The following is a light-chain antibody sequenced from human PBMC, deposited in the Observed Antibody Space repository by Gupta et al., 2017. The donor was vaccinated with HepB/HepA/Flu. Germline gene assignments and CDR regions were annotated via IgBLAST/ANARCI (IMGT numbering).Light chain of an antibody. J-gene: IGKJ1*01. V-gene: IGKV3-20*01. CDR1: QSINSRY. CDR3: QQYVYYPRT. CDR2: GAS. Sequence: EIVLTQSPGTLSLSPGERATLSCRASQSINSRYLAWYQQKPGQAPRLLIYGASSRATGIPDRFSGSGSGTDFTLKISRLEADDVAVFYCQQYVYYPRTFGQGTKVEIK.